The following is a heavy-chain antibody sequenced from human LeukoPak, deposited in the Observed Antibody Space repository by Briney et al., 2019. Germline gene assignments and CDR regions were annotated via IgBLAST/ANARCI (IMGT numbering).Heavy chain of an antibody. Sequence: PGGSLRLSCAASGFSLSSYSMNWVRQAPGKGLEWVSSITISSNFIYYADAVKGRFTISRDNAKSSLFLQMNSLRAEDTAVYFCARDGHGDGFLTGYSYFGMDVWGQGTTVTVSS. CDR2: ITISSNFI. CDR3: ARDGHGDGFLTGYSYFGMDV. D-gene: IGHD3-9*01. V-gene: IGHV3-21*01. CDR1: GFSLSSYS. J-gene: IGHJ6*02.